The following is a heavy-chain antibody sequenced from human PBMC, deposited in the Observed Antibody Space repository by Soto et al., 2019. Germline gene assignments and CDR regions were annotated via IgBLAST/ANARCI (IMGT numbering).Heavy chain of an antibody. CDR3: ARGGREVPRIPYDT. J-gene: IGHJ5*02. CDR1: GYTFSDYY. Sequence: QVQLVQSGAEVKKPGASVYVSCKASGYTFSDYYVHWVRQAPGQGLEWMGWINPNVGGTHYARKFQGRVTMSRDTSISTVYMKLTRLSPDDTAIYYCARGGREVPRIPYDTWGQGHRVTVSS. V-gene: IGHV1-2*02. D-gene: IGHD3-16*01. CDR2: INPNVGGT.